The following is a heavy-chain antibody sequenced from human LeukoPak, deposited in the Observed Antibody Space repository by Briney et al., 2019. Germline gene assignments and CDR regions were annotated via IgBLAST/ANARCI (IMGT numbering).Heavy chain of an antibody. Sequence: SETLFLTCTVSGGSISSGDYYWSWIRQPPGKGLEWIGYIYYSGSTYYNPSLKSRVTISVDTSKNQFSLKLSSVTAADTAVYYCARVGGIQLPIDYYYGMDVWGQGTTVTVSS. J-gene: IGHJ6*02. CDR3: ARVGGIQLPIDYYYGMDV. D-gene: IGHD5-18*01. CDR1: GGSISSGDYY. V-gene: IGHV4-30-4*01. CDR2: IYYSGST.